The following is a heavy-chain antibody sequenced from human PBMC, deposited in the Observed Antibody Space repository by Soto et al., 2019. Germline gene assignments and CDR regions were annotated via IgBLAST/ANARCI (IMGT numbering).Heavy chain of an antibody. CDR2: SSSSGST. CDR3: ARENGASWYFDL. CDR1: GASINSREFY. Sequence: NPSETLSLTCSVSGASINSREFYWSWIRQPPGKGLEWIGYSSSSGSTYYSPSLKSRGTISVDTSKNQFSLKLTSVTAADTAVYYCARENGASWYFDLWGRGTLVTISS. J-gene: IGHJ2*01. V-gene: IGHV4-30-4*01. D-gene: IGHD4-17*01.